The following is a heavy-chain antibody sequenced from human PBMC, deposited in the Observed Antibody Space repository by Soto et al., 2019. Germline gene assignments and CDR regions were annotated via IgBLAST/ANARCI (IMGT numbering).Heavy chain of an antibody. CDR2: MNPNSGNT. D-gene: IGHD1-1*01. V-gene: IGHV1-8*01. J-gene: IGHJ5*02. CDR3: ARGRRARISSLVP. Sequence: ASVKVSCKASGYTFTSYDINWVRQATGQGLEWMGWMNPNSGNTGYAQKFQGRVTMTRNTSISTAYMELSSPRSEDTAVYYCARGRRARISSLVPWAQGSLATVYS. CDR1: GYTFTSYD.